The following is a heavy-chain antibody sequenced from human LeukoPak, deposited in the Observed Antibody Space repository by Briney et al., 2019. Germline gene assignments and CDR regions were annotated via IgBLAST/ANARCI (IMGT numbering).Heavy chain of an antibody. CDR3: ARAYQPLGGLSFPDS. V-gene: IGHV1-46*04. CDR1: GYTFTSYY. CDR2: INPSGGST. J-gene: IGHJ5*01. D-gene: IGHD3-16*02. Sequence: ASVKVSCKASGYTFTSYYMHWVRQAPGQGLEWMGIINPSGGSTRYAQKLQGRVTMTRDTSTSTVYMELSSVTAADTAVYYCARAYQPLGGLSFPDSWGQGTLVTVSS.